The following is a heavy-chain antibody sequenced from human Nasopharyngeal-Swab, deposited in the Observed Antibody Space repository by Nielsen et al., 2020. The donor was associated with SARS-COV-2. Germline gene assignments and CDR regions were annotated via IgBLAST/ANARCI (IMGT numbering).Heavy chain of an antibody. CDR1: GYTFTSFG. V-gene: IGHV7-4-1*02. D-gene: IGHD3-10*01. CDR3: ARIIYYGSGSYYGNDY. J-gene: IGHJ4*02. CDR2: INTNTGNP. Sequence: ASVKVSCKASGYTFTSFGMNWVRQAPGQGLEWMGWINTNTGNPTYAQGFTGRFVFSLDTSVGTAYLQISSLKAEDTAVYYCARIIYYGSGSYYGNDYWGQGTLVTVSS.